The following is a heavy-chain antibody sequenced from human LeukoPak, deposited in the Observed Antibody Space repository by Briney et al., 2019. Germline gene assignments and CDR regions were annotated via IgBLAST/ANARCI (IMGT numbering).Heavy chain of an antibody. CDR2: MNPNRGNP. CDR3: ARGGYSSGPYAFDI. D-gene: IGHD6-19*01. CDR1: GYTFTSYD. Sequence: ASLKVSCKASGYTFTSYDINWVRQATGQGREWMGWMNPNRGNPGYAQKFQGRVISTRNHSISTAYMELSSLRSEDTAVYYCARGGYSSGPYAFDIWGQGTMVTVSS. V-gene: IGHV1-8*03. J-gene: IGHJ3*02.